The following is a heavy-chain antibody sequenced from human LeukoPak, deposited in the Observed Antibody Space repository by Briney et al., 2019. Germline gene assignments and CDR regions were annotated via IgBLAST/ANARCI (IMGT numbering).Heavy chain of an antibody. V-gene: IGHV1-69*06. D-gene: IGHD6-6*01. Sequence: SVKVFYKASGGTLSSYAISCVRQAPGRGLEWMGGNIPIFGTANYAQKFRGRVTIPADKSTSTAYMELSSLRSEDTAVYYCASPEYSSSSGYYYYYMDVWGKGTTVTVSS. CDR2: NIPIFGTA. CDR1: GGTLSSYA. J-gene: IGHJ6*03. CDR3: ASPEYSSSSGYYYYYMDV.